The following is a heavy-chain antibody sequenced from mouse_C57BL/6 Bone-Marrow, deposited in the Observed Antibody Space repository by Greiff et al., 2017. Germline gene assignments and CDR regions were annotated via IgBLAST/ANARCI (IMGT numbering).Heavy chain of an antibody. CDR2: ILPGSGST. J-gene: IGHJ3*01. CDR1: GYTFTGTW. V-gene: IGHV1-9*01. D-gene: IGHD3-1*01. Sequence: QVQLKESGAELMKPGASVKLSCKATGYTFTGTWIEWVKQRPGHGLEWIGEILPGSGSTNYTEKFKGKATFTAYTSSNTAYMQLSSLTTEVSAIYYCARFRAGFAYWGQGTLVTVSA. CDR3: ARFRAGFAY.